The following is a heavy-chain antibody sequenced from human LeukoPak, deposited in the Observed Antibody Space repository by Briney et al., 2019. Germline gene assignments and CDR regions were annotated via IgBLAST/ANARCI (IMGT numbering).Heavy chain of an antibody. CDR3: ARQAGGYYDSSGYRDFDY. D-gene: IGHD3-22*01. CDR1: GGSISSSSYY. V-gene: IGHV4-39*01. Sequence: PSETLSLTCTVSGGSISSSSYYWGWISQPPGKGLEWIGSIYYSGSTYYHPSLKSRVTISVDTSKNQFSLKLSSVTAADTAVYYCARQAGGYYDSSGYRDFDYWAQGTLVTVSS. J-gene: IGHJ4*02. CDR2: IYYSGST.